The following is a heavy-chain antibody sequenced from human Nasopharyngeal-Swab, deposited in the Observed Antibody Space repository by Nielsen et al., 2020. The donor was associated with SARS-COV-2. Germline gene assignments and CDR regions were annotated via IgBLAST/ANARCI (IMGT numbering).Heavy chain of an antibody. CDR1: GFIFSGSS. Sequence: GESLKISCAASGFIFSGSSLHWVRQASGKGLEWIGRIRSRANSYATVYAASVKGRFTISRDDSKNTAYLQMSSLKTEDTAVYYCARAKDDSSGSLFDYWGQGNLVTVSS. J-gene: IGHJ4*02. D-gene: IGHD3-22*01. CDR2: IRSRANSYAT. V-gene: IGHV3-73*01. CDR3: ARAKDDSSGSLFDY.